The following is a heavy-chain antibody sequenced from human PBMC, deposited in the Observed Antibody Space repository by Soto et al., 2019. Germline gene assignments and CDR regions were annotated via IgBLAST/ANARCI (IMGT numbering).Heavy chain of an antibody. V-gene: IGHV6-1*01. D-gene: IGHD1-7*01. J-gene: IGHJ6*02. CDR3: AREGLITGTRYYYYGMDV. Sequence: TYYRSKWYNDYAVSVKSRITINPDTSKNQFSLQLNSVTPEDTAVYYCAREGLITGTRYYYYGMDVWGQGTTVTVSS. CDR2: TYYRSKWYN.